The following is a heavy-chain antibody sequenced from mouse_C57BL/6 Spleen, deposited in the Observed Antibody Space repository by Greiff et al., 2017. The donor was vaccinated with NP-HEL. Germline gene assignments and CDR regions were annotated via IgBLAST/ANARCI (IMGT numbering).Heavy chain of an antibody. D-gene: IGHD1-1*01. CDR3: ARDRDYGSSYLWYFDV. Sequence: EVQVVESGGGLVKPGGSLKLSCAASGFTFSSYAMSWVRQTPEKRLEWVATISDGGSYTYYPDNVKGRFTISRDNAKNNLYLQMSHLKSEDTAMYYCARDRDYGSSYLWYFDVWGTGTTVTVSS. CDR1: GFTFSSYA. CDR2: ISDGGSYT. V-gene: IGHV5-4*01. J-gene: IGHJ1*03.